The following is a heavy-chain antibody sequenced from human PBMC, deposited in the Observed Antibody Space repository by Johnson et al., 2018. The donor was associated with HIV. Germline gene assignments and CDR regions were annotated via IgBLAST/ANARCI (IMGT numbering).Heavy chain of an antibody. Sequence: MQLVESGGGVVQPGGSLRLSCAASGITFRSYLLTWVRQAPGKGLEWVSHISASGASTYYADSVAGRFTISRDDSKNMLYLQMNSLRAEDTAVYYCAKGMEQWLLLGGFHIWGQGTMVSVSS. CDR3: AKGMEQWLLLGGFHI. D-gene: IGHD6-19*01. V-gene: IGHV3-23*04. CDR2: ISASGAST. J-gene: IGHJ3*02. CDR1: GITFRSYL.